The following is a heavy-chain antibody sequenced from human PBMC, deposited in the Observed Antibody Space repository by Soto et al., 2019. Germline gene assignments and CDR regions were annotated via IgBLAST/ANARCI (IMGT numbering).Heavy chain of an antibody. J-gene: IGHJ3*02. CDR1: GFTFSIYA. CDR2: ISGSGGST. Sequence: EVQLLESGGGLVQPGGSLRLSCAASGFTFSIYAMTWVRQAPGKGLEWVSSISGSGGSTYYADSVKGRFTISRDNSKNTLYLQMNSLRAEDTALYYWAKPYYYGSGTGPDAFDIWGQGKMVTVSS. CDR3: AKPYYYGSGTGPDAFDI. D-gene: IGHD3-10*01. V-gene: IGHV3-23*01.